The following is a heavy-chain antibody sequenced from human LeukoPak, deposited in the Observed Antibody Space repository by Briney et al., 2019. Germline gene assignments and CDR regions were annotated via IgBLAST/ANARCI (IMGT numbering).Heavy chain of an antibody. J-gene: IGHJ4*02. D-gene: IGHD3-10*01. V-gene: IGHV3-30-3*01. CDR3: ARDSVLWFGQLSFDY. CDR2: ISYDGSNK. Sequence: PGRCLRLSCAASGFTFSSYAMHWVRQAPGKGLEWVAVISYDGSNKYYADSVKGRFTISRDNSKNTLYPQMNSLRAEDTAVYYCARDSVLWFGQLSFDYWGQGTLVTVSS. CDR1: GFTFSSYA.